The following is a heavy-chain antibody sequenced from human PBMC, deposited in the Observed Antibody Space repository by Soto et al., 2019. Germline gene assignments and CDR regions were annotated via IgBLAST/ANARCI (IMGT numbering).Heavy chain of an antibody. CDR2: ISYDGSNK. CDR3: ARDCCSGGSCSGCFGI. Sequence: QVQLVESGGGVVQPGRSLRLSCAASGFTFSSYAMHWVRQAPGKGLEWVAVISYDGSNKYYADSVKGRFTISRDNSKNTLYLQMNSLRAEDTAVYYCARDCCSGGSCSGCFGIWGQGTMVTVSS. V-gene: IGHV3-30-3*01. CDR1: GFTFSSYA. J-gene: IGHJ3*02. D-gene: IGHD2-15*01.